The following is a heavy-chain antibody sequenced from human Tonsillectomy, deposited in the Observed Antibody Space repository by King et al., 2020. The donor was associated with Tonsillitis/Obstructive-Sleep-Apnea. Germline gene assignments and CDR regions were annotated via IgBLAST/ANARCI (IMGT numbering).Heavy chain of an antibody. CDR2: ISWNSGSI. Sequence: VQLVESGGGLVQPGKSLRLSCAASGFTFDNYAMHWVRQAPGKGLEWVSGISWNSGSIGYADSVMGRFTISRDNAKNSLYLQMNSLRAEDTALYYCAKVFDYGGNAAGCDYWGQGTLVTVSS. J-gene: IGHJ4*02. D-gene: IGHD4-23*01. CDR3: AKVFDYGGNAAGCDY. V-gene: IGHV3-9*01. CDR1: GFTFDNYA.